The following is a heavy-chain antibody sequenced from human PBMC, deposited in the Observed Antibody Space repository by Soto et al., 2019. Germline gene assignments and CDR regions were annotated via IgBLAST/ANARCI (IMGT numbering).Heavy chain of an antibody. V-gene: IGHV3-21*06. J-gene: IGHJ4*02. CDR1: GFRFNSYS. CDR3: VRENEMAGATSAFEY. Sequence: PGGSLRLSCEASGFRFNSYSMNWVRQAPQKGLEWVSLIDARSNYIYYADSVKGRFTISRDNARNSLYLQMDSLRVEDTAVYYCVRENEMAGATSAFEYWGQGNPVTVSS. CDR2: IDARSNYI. D-gene: IGHD1-26*01.